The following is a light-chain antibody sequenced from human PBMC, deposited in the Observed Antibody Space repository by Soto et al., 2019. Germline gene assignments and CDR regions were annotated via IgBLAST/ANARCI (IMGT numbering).Light chain of an antibody. CDR3: QQYNGYWT. CDR2: EAS. CDR1: HSISGS. J-gene: IGKJ1*01. V-gene: IGKV1-5*03. Sequence: DIQMAQSPSTLSASVGDRVTITCRASHSISGSLAWYQQKPGKAPKLLIYEASNIKSGVPSRFSGSGSGTEYTLTISSLQPDDFASYYCQQYNGYWTFGQGTKVEIK.